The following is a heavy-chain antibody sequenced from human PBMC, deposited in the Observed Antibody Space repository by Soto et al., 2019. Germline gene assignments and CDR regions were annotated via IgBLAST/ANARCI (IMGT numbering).Heavy chain of an antibody. V-gene: IGHV3-33*01. Sequence: GGSLRLSCAASGFTFSSYGMHWVRQAPGKGLEWVAVIWYDGSNKYYADSVKGRFTISRDNSKNTLYLQMNSLRAEDTAVYYCARERIAARPFDYWGQGTLVTVSS. D-gene: IGHD6-6*01. CDR3: ARERIAARPFDY. J-gene: IGHJ4*02. CDR1: GFTFSSYG. CDR2: IWYDGSNK.